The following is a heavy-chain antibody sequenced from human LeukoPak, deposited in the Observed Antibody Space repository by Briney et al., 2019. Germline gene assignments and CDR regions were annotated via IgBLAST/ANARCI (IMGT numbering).Heavy chain of an antibody. V-gene: IGHV1-24*01. D-gene: IGHD5-12*01. Sequence: ASVKVSCKVSGYTLTELAIHWVRHAPGKGLEWMGGFDPEDVETIYAQKFQGRVTMTEDTYTDTAYMELSSLRSEDTAVYYCATYSGYAAYWGQGTLVSVSS. CDR1: GYTLTELA. CDR3: ATYSGYAAY. J-gene: IGHJ4*02. CDR2: FDPEDVET.